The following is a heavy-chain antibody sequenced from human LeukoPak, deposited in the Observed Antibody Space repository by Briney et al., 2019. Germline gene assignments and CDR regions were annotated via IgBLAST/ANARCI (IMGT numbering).Heavy chain of an antibody. V-gene: IGHV3-23*01. CDR1: GFTFSSYA. J-gene: IGHJ4*02. D-gene: IGHD3-10*01. CDR2: VSGGGGTT. Sequence: PGGSLRLSCAASGFTFSSYAMNWVRQAPGKGLEWVSAVSGGGGTTHYADSLKGRFTISRDNAKNSLFLQMNSLRAEDTAVYYCARFYGSGRDSNFDYWGQGTLVTVSS. CDR3: ARFYGSGRDSNFDY.